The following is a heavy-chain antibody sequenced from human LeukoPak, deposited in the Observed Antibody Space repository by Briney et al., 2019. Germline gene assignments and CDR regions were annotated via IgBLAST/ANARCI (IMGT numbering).Heavy chain of an antibody. Sequence: GESLRLSCTASGFTFSNFWMGWVRQAPGKGLEWVANIKQDETEKFYLGSVKGRSTISRDNAKNSLYLQMNSLRDEDTAVYYCARLYVWGSSRTFDYWGQGTLVTVSS. D-gene: IGHD3-16*02. V-gene: IGHV3-7*01. CDR2: IKQDETEK. J-gene: IGHJ4*02. CDR3: ARLYVWGSSRTFDY. CDR1: GFTFSNFW.